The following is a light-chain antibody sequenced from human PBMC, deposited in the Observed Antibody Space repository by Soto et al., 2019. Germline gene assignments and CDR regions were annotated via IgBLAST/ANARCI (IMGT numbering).Light chain of an antibody. Sequence: EIVMTQSPATLSVSPGERATLSCRASQSVSSNLAWYQQKPGQAPRLLIYGASTRATGIPARFSGSGSGTEFTLTISSLQSEDFAVYSCQYCHNWSTFGQGTKV. V-gene: IGKV3-15*01. CDR3: QYCHNWST. CDR2: GAS. CDR1: QSVSSN. J-gene: IGKJ1*01.